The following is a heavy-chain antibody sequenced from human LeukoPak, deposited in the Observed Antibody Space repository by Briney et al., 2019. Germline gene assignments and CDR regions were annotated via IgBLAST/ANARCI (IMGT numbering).Heavy chain of an antibody. D-gene: IGHD2-15*01. CDR1: GFTSSSYA. CDR2: ISYDGSNK. Sequence: PGGSLRLSCAASGFTSSSYAMHWVRQAPGKGLEWVAVISYDGSNKYYADSVKGRFTISRDNSKNTLYLQMNSLRAEDTAVYYCARDDCSGGSCYLYAFDIWGQGTMVTVSS. CDR3: ARDDCSGGSCYLYAFDI. J-gene: IGHJ3*02. V-gene: IGHV3-30*04.